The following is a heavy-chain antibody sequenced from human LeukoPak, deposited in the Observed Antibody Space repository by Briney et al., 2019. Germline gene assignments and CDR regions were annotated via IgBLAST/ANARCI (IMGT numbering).Heavy chain of an antibody. J-gene: IGHJ6*03. Sequence: GGSLRLSCAASGFSFSNAWMSWVRQAPGKGLEWVGHIKSKTDTGTTEYAAPVKGRVTISRDDSKNMLYLQMNSLKTEDTAVYYCTTEANYYYYMDVWGKGTTVTVSS. CDR3: TTEANYYYYMDV. V-gene: IGHV3-15*01. CDR1: GFSFSNAW. CDR2: IKSKTDTGTT.